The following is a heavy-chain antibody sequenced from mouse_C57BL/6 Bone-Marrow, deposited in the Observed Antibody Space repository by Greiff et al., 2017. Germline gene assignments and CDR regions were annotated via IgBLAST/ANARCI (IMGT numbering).Heavy chain of an antibody. CDR1: GYTFTSYW. D-gene: IGHD1-1*01. CDR3: ARGYYGSSYWYFDV. CDR2: IYPGSGST. V-gene: IGHV1-55*01. J-gene: IGHJ1*03. Sequence: QVQLQQPGAELVKPGASVKMSCKASGYTFTSYWITWVKQRPGQGLEWIGDIYPGSGSTNYNEQFKSKATLTVDTSSSTAYMQLSILTSEDSAVYYCARGYYGSSYWYFDVWCTGTTVTVSS.